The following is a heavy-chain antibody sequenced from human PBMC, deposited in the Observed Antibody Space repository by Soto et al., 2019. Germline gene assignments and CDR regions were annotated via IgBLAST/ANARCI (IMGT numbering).Heavy chain of an antibody. CDR3: ARDHTLGYSNTSLVYYYYMDV. V-gene: IGHV3-7*01. CDR2: IKQDGSEK. CDR1: GFTFSSYW. D-gene: IGHD6-13*01. Sequence: GGSLRLSCAASGFTFSSYWMSWVRQAPGKGLEWVANIKQDGSEKYYVDSVKGRFTISRDNAKNSLYLQMNSLRAEDTAVYYCARDHTLGYSNTSLVYYYYMDVWGKGTTVTVSS. J-gene: IGHJ6*03.